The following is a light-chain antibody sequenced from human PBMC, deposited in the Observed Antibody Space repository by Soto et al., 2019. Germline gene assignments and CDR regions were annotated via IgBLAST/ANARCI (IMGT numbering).Light chain of an antibody. Sequence: QSVLTQPASVSESPGQSITISCTGTSSDVGGYNYVSWYQQHPGKAPKLMIYEVSNRPSGVSNRFSGSKSGNTASLTISGLQAEDEADYYCSSYTSIPYVFGTGTQLTVL. CDR3: SSYTSIPYV. CDR1: SSDVGGYNY. CDR2: EVS. J-gene: IGLJ1*01. V-gene: IGLV2-14*01.